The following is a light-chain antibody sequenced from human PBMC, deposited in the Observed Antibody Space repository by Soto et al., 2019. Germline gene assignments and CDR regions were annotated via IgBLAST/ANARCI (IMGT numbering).Light chain of an antibody. J-gene: IGLJ2*01. CDR1: GGSIASNH. CDR3: QSYDSNSVV. V-gene: IGLV6-57*04. CDR2: KND. Sequence: NFMLTQPHSVSESPGKTVTISCTRSGGSIASNHVQWYQQRPGSDPTTVIYKNDKRPSGVPDRFSGSIDSSSNSASPTISGLKTEDEADFYWQSYDSNSVVFGGGTQLTVL.